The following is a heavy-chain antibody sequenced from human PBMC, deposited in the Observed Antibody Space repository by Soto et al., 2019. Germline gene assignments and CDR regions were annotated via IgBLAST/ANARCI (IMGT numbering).Heavy chain of an antibody. CDR3: ARDSRYCSSTSCPDYYYGMDV. V-gene: IGHV1-3*01. J-gene: IGHJ6*02. D-gene: IGHD2-2*01. Sequence: ASVKVSCKASGYTFTSYAMHWVRQAPGQRLEWMGWINAGNGNTKYSQKFQGRVTITRDTSASTAYMELSSPRSEDTAVYYCARDSRYCSSTSCPDYYYGMDVWGQGTTVTVSS. CDR2: INAGNGNT. CDR1: GYTFTSYA.